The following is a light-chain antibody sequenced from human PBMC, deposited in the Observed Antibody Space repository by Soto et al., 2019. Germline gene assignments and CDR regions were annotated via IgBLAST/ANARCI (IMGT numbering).Light chain of an antibody. CDR2: DVS. J-gene: IGKJ4*01. CDR3: QQRRDWPLT. V-gene: IGKV3D-20*02. CDR1: QSVSSSY. Sequence: EIVLTQSPGTLSLSPGERATLSCRASQSVSSSYLAWYQQKPGQAPRLLIYDVSNRAVGVPARFSGSGSGTDYTLTINSLEPEDFAVYYCQQRRDWPLTFGGGTKVEI.